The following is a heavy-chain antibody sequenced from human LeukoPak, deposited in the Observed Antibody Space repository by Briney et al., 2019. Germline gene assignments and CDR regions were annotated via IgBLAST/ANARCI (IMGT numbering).Heavy chain of an antibody. J-gene: IGHJ5*02. D-gene: IGHD3-10*01. CDR2: INPNSGGT. V-gene: IGHV1-2*02. Sequence: ASVKVSCKASGYTFTGYYMHWVRQAPGQGLEWMRWINPNSGGTNYAQKFQGRVTMTRDTSITTAYMELSSLRSEDTAVYYCARSGFGSGISFDLWGQGTLVTVSS. CDR3: ARSGFGSGISFDL. CDR1: GYTFTGYY.